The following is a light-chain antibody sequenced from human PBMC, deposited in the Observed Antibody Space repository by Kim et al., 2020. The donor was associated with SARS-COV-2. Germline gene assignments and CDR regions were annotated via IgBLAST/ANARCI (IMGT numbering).Light chain of an antibody. CDR3: QVWDSSSDQPVV. CDR1: NIGSKS. CDR2: YDS. V-gene: IGLV3-21*04. J-gene: IGLJ2*01. Sequence: SYELTQPPSVSVAPGKTARITCGGNNIGSKSVHWYQQKPGQAPVLVIYYDSDRPSGIPERFSGSNSGNTATLTISRVEAGDEADYYYQVWDSSSDQPVV.